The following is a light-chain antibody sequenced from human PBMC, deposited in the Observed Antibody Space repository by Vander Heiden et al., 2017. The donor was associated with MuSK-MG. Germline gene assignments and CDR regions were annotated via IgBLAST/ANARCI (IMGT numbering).Light chain of an antibody. V-gene: IGKV1-39*01. CDR1: QSISSY. Sequence: DIQMTQSPSSLSASVGDRVTITCRASQSISSYLNWYQQKPGKAPKLLIYAASSLQSGVPSRFNGSGSGTDFTLTISSLQPEDFATYYCQQSDSTPVTFGQGTRLEIK. CDR3: QQSDSTPVT. CDR2: AAS. J-gene: IGKJ5*01.